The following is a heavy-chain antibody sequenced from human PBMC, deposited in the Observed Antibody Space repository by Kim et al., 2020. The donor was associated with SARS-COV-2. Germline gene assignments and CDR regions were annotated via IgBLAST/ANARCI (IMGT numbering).Heavy chain of an antibody. Sequence: SETLSLTCTVSGGSISSYYWSWIRQPPGKGLEWIGYIYYSGSTNYNPSLKSRVTISVDTSKNQFSLKLSSVTAADTAVYYCARHNKVVAATFDSWGQGTLVTVSS. CDR2: IYYSGST. V-gene: IGHV4-59*08. CDR1: GGSISSYY. D-gene: IGHD2-15*01. J-gene: IGHJ4*02. CDR3: ARHNKVVAATFDS.